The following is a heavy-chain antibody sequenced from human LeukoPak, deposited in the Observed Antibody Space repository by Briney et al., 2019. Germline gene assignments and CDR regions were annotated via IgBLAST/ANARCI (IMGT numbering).Heavy chain of an antibody. V-gene: IGHV3-23*01. CDR2: ISGTGGTT. Sequence: GGSLRLSCAASGFTFSNYGMNWVRQAPGKGLEWVSRISGTGGTTFYADSVKGRFTISRDNSKDTLYLQMNSLRAEDTAVYYCASGEWLATEGIQYCFDYWGQGTLVTVSS. J-gene: IGHJ4*02. CDR3: ASGEWLATEGIQYCFDY. D-gene: IGHD6-19*01. CDR1: GFTFSNYG.